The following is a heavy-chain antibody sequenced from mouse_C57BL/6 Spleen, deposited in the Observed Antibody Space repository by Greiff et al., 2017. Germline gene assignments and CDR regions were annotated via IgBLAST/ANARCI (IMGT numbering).Heavy chain of an antibody. Sequence: EVMLVESEGGLVQPGSSMKLSCTASGFTFSDYYMAWVRQVPEKGLEWVANINYDGSSTYYMDSLKSRFIISRDNAKNMLYLQLSSLKSEDTATYYWVRATVVANGFDYWGQGTTLTVSS. CDR3: VRATVVANGFDY. D-gene: IGHD1-1*01. CDR1: GFTFSDYY. J-gene: IGHJ2*01. V-gene: IGHV5-16*01. CDR2: INYDGSST.